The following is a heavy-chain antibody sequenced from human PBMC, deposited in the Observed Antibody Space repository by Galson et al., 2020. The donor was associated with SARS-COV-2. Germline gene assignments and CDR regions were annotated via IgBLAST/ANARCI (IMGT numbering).Heavy chain of an antibody. CDR2: IWYDGSNK. Sequence: SLRLSCAASGITFSRYGMHWVRQAPGKGLDWVAVIWYDGSNKYYGDSVKGRFTISRDNSGDTLYLQMNSLRAEDTAVYYCARGRSSMILLQTDAFDIWGQGTMVTVSS. CDR1: GITFSRYG. J-gene: IGHJ3*02. D-gene: IGHD3-16*01. CDR3: ARGRSSMILLQTDAFDI. V-gene: IGHV3-33*01.